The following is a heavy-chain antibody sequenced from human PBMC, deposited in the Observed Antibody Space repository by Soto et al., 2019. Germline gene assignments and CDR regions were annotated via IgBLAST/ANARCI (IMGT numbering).Heavy chain of an antibody. J-gene: IGHJ6*02. CDR2: FDPEDGET. Sequence: GASVKVSRKVSGYALTELSMHWVRQAPGKGLEWMGGFDPEDGETIYAQKFQGRVTMTEDTSTDTAYMELSSLRSEDTAVYYCAAKQTTRLGLVIKQGHPYYYGMDVWGQGTTVTVSS. CDR1: GYALTELS. D-gene: IGHD3-9*01. V-gene: IGHV1-24*01. CDR3: AAKQTTRLGLVIKQGHPYYYGMDV.